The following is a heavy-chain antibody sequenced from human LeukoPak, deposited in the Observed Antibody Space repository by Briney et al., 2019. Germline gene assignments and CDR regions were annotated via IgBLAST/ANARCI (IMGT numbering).Heavy chain of an antibody. J-gene: IGHJ4*02. CDR3: ARDLWGYCSSTSCPGDY. CDR2: ISAYNGNT. CDR1: GCTFTSYG. V-gene: IGHV1-18*01. D-gene: IGHD2-2*01. Sequence: GASVTVSCKASGCTFTSYGISWVRQAPGQGLEWMGWISAYNGNTNYAQKLQGRVTMTTDTSTSTAYMELRSLRSDDTAVYYCARDLWGYCSSTSCPGDYWGQGTLVTVSS.